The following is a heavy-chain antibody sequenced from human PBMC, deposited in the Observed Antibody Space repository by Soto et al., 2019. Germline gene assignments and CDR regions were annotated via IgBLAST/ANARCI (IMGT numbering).Heavy chain of an antibody. D-gene: IGHD3-3*01. CDR3: ARSPGWGGVVTYYYYYYGMDV. J-gene: IGHJ6*02. CDR2: IYYSGST. V-gene: IGHV4-39*01. CDR1: GGSISSSSYY. Sequence: ETLSLTCSVSGGSISSSSYYWGWIRQPPGKGLEWIGSIYYSGSTYYNPSLKSRVTISVDTSKNQFSLKLSSVTAADTAVYYCARSPGWGGVVTYYYYYYGMDVWGQGTTVTVSS.